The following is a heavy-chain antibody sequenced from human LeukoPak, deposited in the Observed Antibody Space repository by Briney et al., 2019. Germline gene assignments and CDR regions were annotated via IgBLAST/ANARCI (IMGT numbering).Heavy chain of an antibody. Sequence: TSETLSLTCAVYGGSFSGYYWSWIRQPPGKGLGWIGEINHSGSTNYNPSLKSRVTISVDTSKNQFSLKLSSVTAADTAVYYCARFLDLYSSSWYVSRRRGLNNWFDPWGQGTLVTVSS. D-gene: IGHD6-13*01. CDR3: ARFLDLYSSSWYVSRRRGLNNWFDP. CDR2: INHSGST. V-gene: IGHV4-34*01. CDR1: GGSFSGYY. J-gene: IGHJ5*02.